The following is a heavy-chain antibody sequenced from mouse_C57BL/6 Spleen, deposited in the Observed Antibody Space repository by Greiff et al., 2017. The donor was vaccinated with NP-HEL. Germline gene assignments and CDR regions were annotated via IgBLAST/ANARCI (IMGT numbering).Heavy chain of an antibody. CDR2: INYDGSST. CDR1: GFTFSDYY. D-gene: IGHD1-1*01. CDR3: ARGDYYGSSHWYFDV. V-gene: IGHV5-16*01. Sequence: EVKLVESEGGLVQPGSSMKLSCTASGFTFSDYYMAWVRQVPEKGLEWVANINYDGSSTYYLDSLKSRFIISRDNAKNILYLQMSSLKSEDTATYYCARGDYYGSSHWYFDVWGTGTTVTVSS. J-gene: IGHJ1*03.